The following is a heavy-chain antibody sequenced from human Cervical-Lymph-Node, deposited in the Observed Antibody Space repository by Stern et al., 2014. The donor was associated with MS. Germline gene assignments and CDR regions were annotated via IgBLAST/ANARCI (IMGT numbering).Heavy chain of an antibody. J-gene: IGHJ4*02. CDR3: ARGRSSGYYEDY. V-gene: IGHV4-31*03. Sequence: QVQLQESGPGLVKPSQTLSLTCTVSGGSISSGGYYWSWLRQHPGKGLEWIGYIYYSGSTYYNPSLKSRVTISVDTSKNQFSLKLSSVTAADTAVYYCARGRSSGYYEDYWGQGTLVTVSS. CDR2: IYYSGST. D-gene: IGHD3-22*01. CDR1: GGSISSGGYY.